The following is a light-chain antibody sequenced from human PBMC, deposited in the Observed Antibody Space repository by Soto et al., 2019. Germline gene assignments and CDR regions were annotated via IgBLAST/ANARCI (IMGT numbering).Light chain of an antibody. CDR2: LGS. CDR3: MQALQTPYT. CDR1: QTLLHSIGYNY. V-gene: IGKV2-28*01. J-gene: IGKJ2*01. Sequence: DIVMTQSPLSLPVTPGEPASISCRLSQTLLHSIGYNYLDWYLQKPGQSPQLLIYLGSNRASGVPDRFSGSGSGTDFTLKISRVEAEDVGVYYCMQALQTPYTFGQGTKLEIK.